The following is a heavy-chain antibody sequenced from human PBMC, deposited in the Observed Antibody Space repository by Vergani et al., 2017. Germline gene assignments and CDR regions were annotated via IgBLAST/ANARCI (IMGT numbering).Heavy chain of an antibody. J-gene: IGHJ4*02. CDR1: GFSFTTYA. CDR2: INPNGDYT. CDR3: ARDGTVIFVSSSDYSHLLYY. V-gene: IGHV3-23*01. D-gene: IGHD3-22*01. Sequence: EVQLLESGGDLVQPGGSLRLSCAASGFSFTTYAMSWVRQAPGKGLEWVSTINPNGDYTRYGDSVKGRFTISRDNSKSTLHLQMNSLRAEDTAIYYCARDGTVIFVSSSDYSHLLYYWREGILVTDSS.